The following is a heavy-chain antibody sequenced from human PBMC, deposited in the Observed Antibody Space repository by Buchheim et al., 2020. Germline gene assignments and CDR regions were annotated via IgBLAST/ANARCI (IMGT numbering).Heavy chain of an antibody. Sequence: QVQLQESGPGLVKPSQTLSLTCTVSGGSISSGGYYWSWIRQHPGKGLEWIGYIYYSGSTYYNPSLKSRVTISVDTSKNQFPLKLSSVTAADTAVYYCAREALSMNYDILTGYYNGGWFDPWGQGTL. J-gene: IGHJ5*02. CDR3: AREALSMNYDILTGYYNGGWFDP. D-gene: IGHD3-9*01. CDR2: IYYSGST. V-gene: IGHV4-31*03. CDR1: GGSISSGGYY.